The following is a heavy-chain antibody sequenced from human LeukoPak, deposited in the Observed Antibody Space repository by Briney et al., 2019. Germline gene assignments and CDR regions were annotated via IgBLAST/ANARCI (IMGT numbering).Heavy chain of an antibody. J-gene: IGHJ4*02. D-gene: IGHD2-2*01. Sequence: GGSLRLSCAASGFTFSDYYMSWIRQAPGKGLEWVSYISSSGSTIYYADSVQGRFTISRDNAKNSLYLQMNSLRAEDTAVYYCARYQLLYYFDYWGQGTLVTVSS. V-gene: IGHV3-11*01. CDR1: GFTFSDYY. CDR2: ISSSGSTI. CDR3: ARYQLLYYFDY.